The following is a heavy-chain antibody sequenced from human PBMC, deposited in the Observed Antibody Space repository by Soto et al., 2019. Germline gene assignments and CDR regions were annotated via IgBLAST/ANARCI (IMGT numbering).Heavy chain of an antibody. CDR3: AKDPAATLDYYYGMDV. V-gene: IGHV3-23*01. Sequence: PGGSLRLSCAASGFTFSSYGMHWVRQAPGKGLEWVSAISGSGGSTYYADSVKGRFTISRDNSKNTLYLQMNSLRAEDTAVYYCAKDPAATLDYYYGMDVWGQGTTVTVSS. CDR1: GFTFSSYG. D-gene: IGHD2-2*01. J-gene: IGHJ6*02. CDR2: ISGSGGST.